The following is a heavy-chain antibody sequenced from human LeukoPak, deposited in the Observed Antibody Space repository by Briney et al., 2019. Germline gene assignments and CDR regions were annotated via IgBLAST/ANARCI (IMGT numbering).Heavy chain of an antibody. CDR2: IYYSGSY. D-gene: IGHD4-11*01. CDR3: ARELTTPSPYGYYYYHLDV. Sequence: SETPSLTCSVSGGSINSHYWTWIRQPPGKGLEWIGFIYYSGSYVYNPSLESRVSISVDRANNRFSLSLSSVTAADTAVYYCARELTTPSPYGYYYYHLDVWGRGTTVIVSS. V-gene: IGHV4-59*11. CDR1: GGSINSHY. J-gene: IGHJ6*03.